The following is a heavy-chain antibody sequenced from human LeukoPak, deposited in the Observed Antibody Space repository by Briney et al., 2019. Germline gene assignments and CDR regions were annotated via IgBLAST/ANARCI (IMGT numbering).Heavy chain of an antibody. CDR3: AKQSSTAYFEY. Sequence: GGSLRLSCAASGFTFSSYAMSWVRQAPGKGLEWVSAVSGSDGSTYYADPVKGRFTMSRDNSKNMLYLQMNSLRAEDTAVYYCAKQSSTAYFEYWGQGTLVTVSS. CDR2: VSGSDGST. D-gene: IGHD2-21*01. V-gene: IGHV3-23*01. CDR1: GFTFSSYA. J-gene: IGHJ4*02.